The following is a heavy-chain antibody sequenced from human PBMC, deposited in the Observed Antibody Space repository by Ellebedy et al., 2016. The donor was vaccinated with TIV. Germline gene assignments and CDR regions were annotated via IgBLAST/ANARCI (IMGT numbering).Heavy chain of an antibody. Sequence: SETLSLXXTVSGGTISDSYWTWLRQPAGKGLEWIGRIYSSGSTNYNPSLKSRVTISVDTSKNQFSLKLSSVTATDTAVYYCARGRGGSYSIPFDYWGQGTLVTVSS. CDR2: IYSSGST. D-gene: IGHD1-26*01. CDR3: ARGRGGSYSIPFDY. V-gene: IGHV4-4*07. J-gene: IGHJ4*02. CDR1: GGTISDSY.